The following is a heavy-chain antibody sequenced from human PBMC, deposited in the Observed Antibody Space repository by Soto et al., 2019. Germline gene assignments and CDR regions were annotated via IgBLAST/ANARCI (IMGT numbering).Heavy chain of an antibody. D-gene: IGHD2-15*01. Sequence: QVQLVQSGAEVKKPGASVKASCKASGYTFTGYYMHWVRQAPGQGLEWMGWINPNSGGTNYAQKFQGWVTMTRDTSISTAYMELSRLRSDDTAVYYCARGGVLYCSGGSCYSWFDPWGQGTLVTVSS. CDR3: ARGGVLYCSGGSCYSWFDP. CDR1: GYTFTGYY. CDR2: INPNSGGT. J-gene: IGHJ5*02. V-gene: IGHV1-2*04.